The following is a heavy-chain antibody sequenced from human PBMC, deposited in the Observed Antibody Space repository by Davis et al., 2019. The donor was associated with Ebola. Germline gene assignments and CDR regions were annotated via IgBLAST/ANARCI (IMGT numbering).Heavy chain of an antibody. J-gene: IGHJ4*02. V-gene: IGHV3-30*04. CDR3: AKAMGDDYGDA. CDR1: RFTFRSHP. D-gene: IGHD4-17*01. Sequence: GESLKIPCAASRFTFRSHPMHWVRPAPGKGLEWVAVISYDGSNKYYADSVKGRFTISRDNSKNTLYLQMNSLRAEDTAVYYCAKAMGDDYGDAWGQGTLVTVSS. CDR2: ISYDGSNK.